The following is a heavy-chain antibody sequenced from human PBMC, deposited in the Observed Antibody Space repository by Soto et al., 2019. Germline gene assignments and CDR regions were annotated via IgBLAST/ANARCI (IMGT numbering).Heavy chain of an antibody. CDR2: IKSKTDGGTA. CDR3: TTGIYYDILTGYHNVAY. CDR1: GFNLSHPW. D-gene: IGHD3-9*01. V-gene: IGHV3-15*01. Sequence: VGSLRLSCVASGFNLSHPWMTWVRQAAGKGLEWVGRIKSKTDGGTADYAAPVKDRATISRDDSKNTVYLQMNSLKTEDTAVYYCTTGIYYDILTGYHNVAYWGQGALVTVSS. J-gene: IGHJ4*02.